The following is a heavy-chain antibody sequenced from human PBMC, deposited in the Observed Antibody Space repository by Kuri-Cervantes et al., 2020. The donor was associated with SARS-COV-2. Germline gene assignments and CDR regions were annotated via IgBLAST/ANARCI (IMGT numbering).Heavy chain of an antibody. CDR1: GYTFTGYN. V-gene: IGHV1-2*04. CDR2: INPNSGGT. J-gene: IGHJ3*02. D-gene: IGHD3-22*01. CDR3: ARSTHFRRLVVIXQGGAFDI. Sequence: ATVKVSCKASGYTFTGYNMHWVRQAPGQGLEWMGWINPNSGGTNYAQKFQGWVTMTRDTSISTVYMELSRLRSDDTAVYYFARSTHFRRLVVIXQGGAFDIWGQGTMVTVSS.